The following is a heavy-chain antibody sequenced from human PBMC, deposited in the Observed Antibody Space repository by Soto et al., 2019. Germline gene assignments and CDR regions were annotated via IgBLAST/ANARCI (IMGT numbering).Heavy chain of an antibody. J-gene: IGHJ6*02. CDR3: ARGLVPAASDYYYGMDV. D-gene: IGHD2-2*01. CDR1: GGSISSGDYY. Sequence: SETLSITCTVSGGSISSGDYYWSWIHQPPGKGLEWIRYIYYSGSTYYIPFLKSRVTISVDTSKNQFSLKLSSVNAADTGVYYCARGLVPAASDYYYGMDVWGQGTTVTV. V-gene: IGHV4-30-4*01. CDR2: IYYSGST.